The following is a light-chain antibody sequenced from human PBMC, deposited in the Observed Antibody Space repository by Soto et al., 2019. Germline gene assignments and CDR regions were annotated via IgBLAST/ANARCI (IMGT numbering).Light chain of an antibody. CDR3: SSYTTSNTRQIV. V-gene: IGLV2-14*03. CDR1: SSDVGGYNY. CDR2: DVT. J-gene: IGLJ1*01. Sequence: SVVTQPSSVSGSPGQSITLSCTGTSSDVGGYNYVSWYQHHPGKAPKLIIYDVTNRPSGVSNPFSGSKSGNTASLTISGLQPEDEADYYCSSYTTSNTRQIVFGTGTKVTVL.